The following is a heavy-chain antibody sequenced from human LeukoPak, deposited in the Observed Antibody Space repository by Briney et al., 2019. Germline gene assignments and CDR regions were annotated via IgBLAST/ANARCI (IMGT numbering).Heavy chain of an antibody. D-gene: IGHD4-17*01. CDR3: ARYYGDYSSWYYFDY. V-gene: IGHV4-59*01. Sequence: PSETLSLTCTVSGGSISSYHWSWIRQPPGKGLEWIGYIYYSGSTNYNPSLKSRVTISVDTSKNQFSLKLSSVTAADTAVYYCARYYGDYSSWYYFDYWGQGTLVTVSS. CDR2: IYYSGST. J-gene: IGHJ4*02. CDR1: GGSISSYH.